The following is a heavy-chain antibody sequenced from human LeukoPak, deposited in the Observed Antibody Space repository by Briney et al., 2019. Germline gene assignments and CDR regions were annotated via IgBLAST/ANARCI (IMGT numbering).Heavy chain of an antibody. J-gene: IGHJ6*02. Sequence: SQTLSLTCAISGDSVSRHDLTWDWVRQSPSRGLEWLGRTFYRSKWYNDYAVSVKSRITVSPDTSKNQFSLHLNSVTPEDTAVYYCARDRFNGMDVWGQGTTVTVSS. CDR2: TFYRSKWYN. V-gene: IGHV6-1*01. D-gene: IGHD3-3*01. CDR1: GDSVSRHDLT. CDR3: ARDRFNGMDV.